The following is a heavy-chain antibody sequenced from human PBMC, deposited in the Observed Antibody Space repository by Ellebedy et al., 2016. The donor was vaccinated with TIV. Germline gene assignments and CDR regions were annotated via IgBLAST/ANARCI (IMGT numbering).Heavy chain of an antibody. Sequence: PGGSLRLSCAVSGFTFRNYAMTWVRQAPGQGLEWVSAIDGAGGTHYAASVKGRFTISGDNSKKTFYLEMNSLRVDDTAVYYCAKTEPYGTTWFGRIYWGQGTLVTVSS. CDR3: AKTEPYGTTWFGRIY. D-gene: IGHD3-10*01. J-gene: IGHJ4*02. CDR2: IDGAGGT. CDR1: GFTFRNYA. V-gene: IGHV3-23*01.